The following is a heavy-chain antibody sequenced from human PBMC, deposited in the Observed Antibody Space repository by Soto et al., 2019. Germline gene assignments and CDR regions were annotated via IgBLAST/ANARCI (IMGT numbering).Heavy chain of an antibody. CDR2: MHYTGFS. CDR3: ARGENVLMVYAMSMDV. V-gene: IGHV4-59*02. D-gene: IGHD2-8*01. Sequence: SETLSLTCSFSGDSVTSHYLTWIRQSPEKGLEWIGYMHYTGFSHYNPSLKSRLTISVDTSKNQFSLKLSSVTAADTAVYYCARGENVLMVYAMSMDVWGKGTTVTVSS. J-gene: IGHJ6*03. CDR1: GDSVTSHY.